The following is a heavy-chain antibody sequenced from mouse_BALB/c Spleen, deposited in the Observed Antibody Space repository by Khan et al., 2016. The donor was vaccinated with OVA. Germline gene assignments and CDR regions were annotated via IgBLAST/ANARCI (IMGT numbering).Heavy chain of an antibody. CDR3: ASGGYWYFDV. Sequence: QIPLVQSGPEVKKPGETVKISCKASGYSFTNYGMNWVRQAPGKGLKWMGWINTYTGEPTYADDFKGRFAFSLETSASTAYLQINNLKNEDTATYFCASGGYWYFDVWGAGTTVTVSS. CDR1: GYSFTNYG. D-gene: IGHD1-1*02. J-gene: IGHJ1*01. CDR2: INTYTGEP. V-gene: IGHV9-3-1*01.